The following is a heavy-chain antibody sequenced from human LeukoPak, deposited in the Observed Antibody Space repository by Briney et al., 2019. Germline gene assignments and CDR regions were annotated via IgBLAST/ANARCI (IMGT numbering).Heavy chain of an antibody. CDR2: IYYSGST. CDR3: ARRDYAAGSYGS. V-gene: IGHV4-59*08. J-gene: IGHJ5*02. CDR1: GGSFSSFY. D-gene: IGHD3-10*01. Sequence: PSETLSLTCTVSGGSFSSFYWSWIRQPPGKGLQWIGYIYYSGSTTYSPSLKSRVSISLDTSKNQFSLRLSSVTAADTAVYYCARRDYAAGSYGSWGQGTLVTVSS.